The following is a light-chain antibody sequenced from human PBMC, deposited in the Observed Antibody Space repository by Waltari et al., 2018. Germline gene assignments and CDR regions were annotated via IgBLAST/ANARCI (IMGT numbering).Light chain of an antibody. J-gene: IGLJ3*02. V-gene: IGLV1-47*01. CDR3: AAWDDNLTGPL. CDR1: SSNIGGNF. Sequence: SVLTQPPSASGTPGQTVTIPCSGSSSNIGGNFVYWYQQRPGMAPPLPTYKNNQRPSGVPDRFSGAKSGTSASLAISGLRSDDEAEYYCAAWDDNLTGPLFGGGTKVTVL. CDR2: KNN.